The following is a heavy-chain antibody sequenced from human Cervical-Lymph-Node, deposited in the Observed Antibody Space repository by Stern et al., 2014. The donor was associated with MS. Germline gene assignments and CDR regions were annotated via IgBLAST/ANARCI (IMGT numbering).Heavy chain of an antibody. V-gene: IGHV1-69*01. CDR2: IIPIIGTA. CDR3: ARDQRHYGSGHYAFDI. D-gene: IGHD3-10*01. Sequence: QVQLVQSGAEVKKPGSSVKVSCKASGGTFSSYAFSWVRQAPGQGLEWVGGIIPIIGTANYAQKFQGRVTITADDSIKTAYMEVSSLRSEDTAVYYCARDQRHYGSGHYAFDIWGQGTMVTVSS. J-gene: IGHJ3*02. CDR1: GGTFSSYA.